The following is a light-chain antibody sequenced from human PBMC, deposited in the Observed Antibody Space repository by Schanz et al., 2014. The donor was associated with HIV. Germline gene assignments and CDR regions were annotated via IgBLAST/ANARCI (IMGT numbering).Light chain of an antibody. CDR1: QSVSSSY. V-gene: IGKV3-20*01. CDR3: QYFGNSGGT. Sequence: EIVLTQSPGTLSLSPGERATLSCRASQSVSSSYLAWYQQKPGQAPRLLIYGASSRATGIPDRFSGSGSGTDFILTISSLEPEDFAVYYCQYFGNSGGTFGGGTKVEIK. CDR2: GAS. J-gene: IGKJ4*01.